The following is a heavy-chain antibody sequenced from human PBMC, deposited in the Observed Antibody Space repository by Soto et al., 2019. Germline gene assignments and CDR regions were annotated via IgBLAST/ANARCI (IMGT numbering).Heavy chain of an antibody. J-gene: IGHJ5*02. CDR2: IIPIFGTA. CDR3: ASALQQWLGGWFDP. D-gene: IGHD6-19*01. V-gene: IGHV1-69*13. Sequence: SVKVSCKASGGTFSSYAISWVRQAPGQGLEWMGGIIPIFGTANYAQKFQGRVTITADESTSTAYMELSSLRSEDTAVYYCASALQQWLGGWFDPWGQGTLVTVSS. CDR1: GGTFSSYA.